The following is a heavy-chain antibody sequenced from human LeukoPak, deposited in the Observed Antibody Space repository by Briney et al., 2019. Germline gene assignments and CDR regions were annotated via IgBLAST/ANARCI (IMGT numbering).Heavy chain of an antibody. J-gene: IGHJ4*02. CDR1: GYTFTGYY. V-gene: IGHV1-2*02. CDR2: INPNSGGT. D-gene: IGHD6-13*01. CDR3: ARGAVSSSWYFDY. Sequence: GESLKISCKGSGYTFTGYYMHWVRQAPGQGLEWMGWINPNSGGTNYAQKFQGRVTVTRDTSISTAYMELSRLRSDDTAVYYCARGAVSSSWYFDYWGQGTLVTVSS.